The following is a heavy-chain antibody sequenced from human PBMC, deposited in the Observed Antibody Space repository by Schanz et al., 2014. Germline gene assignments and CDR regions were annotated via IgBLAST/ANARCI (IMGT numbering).Heavy chain of an antibody. Sequence: EVQLVESGGGLVQPGGSLRLSCAASAFIFRSYSMHWVRQAPGKGLEWVSYISRSSSTIYYADSVRGRFTSSRDNAKNSLYLQMNSLRAEDTAVYYCARDGRSHDLVDCWGQGTLVTVSS. CDR3: ARDGRSHDLVDC. CDR1: AFIFRSYS. J-gene: IGHJ4*02. V-gene: IGHV3-48*01. D-gene: IGHD1-26*01. CDR2: ISRSSSTI.